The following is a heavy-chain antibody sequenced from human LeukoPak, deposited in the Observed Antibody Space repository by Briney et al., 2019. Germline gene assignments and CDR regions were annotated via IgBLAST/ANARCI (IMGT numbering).Heavy chain of an antibody. J-gene: IGHJ5*02. Sequence: TGGSLRLSCVASGFTFSNYEMNWVRQAPGKGLEWVSYISGSGNTMYYADSVKGRFTISRDNAKNSLYLQMKSLRAEDTAIYYCARDRGITTNWFDPWGQGTLVTVSS. CDR3: ARDRGITTNWFDP. D-gene: IGHD3-10*01. V-gene: IGHV3-48*03. CDR2: ISGSGNTM. CDR1: GFTFSNYE.